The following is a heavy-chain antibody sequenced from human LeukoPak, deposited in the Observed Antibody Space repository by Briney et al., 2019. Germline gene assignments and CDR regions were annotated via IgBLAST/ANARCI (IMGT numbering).Heavy chain of an antibody. CDR2: IYHSGST. CDR1: GYSISSGYY. J-gene: IGHJ3*02. V-gene: IGHV4-38-2*02. CDR3: ARAGRFLSKHIVVVTAVRKGNAFDI. Sequence: SETLSLTCTVSGYSISSGYYWGWIRQPPGKGLEWIGSIYHSGSTYYNPSLKSRVTISVDTSKNQFSLKLSSVTAADTAVYYCARAGRFLSKHIVVVTAVRKGNAFDIWGQGTMVTVSS. D-gene: IGHD2-21*02.